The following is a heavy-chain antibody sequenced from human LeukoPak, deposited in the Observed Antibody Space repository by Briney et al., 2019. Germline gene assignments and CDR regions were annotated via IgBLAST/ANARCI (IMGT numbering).Heavy chain of an antibody. V-gene: IGHV1-8*01. CDR1: GYTFTSYD. CDR2: MNPNSGNT. J-gene: IGHJ3*02. D-gene: IGHD6-13*01. Sequence: ASVKVSCKASGYTFTSYDINWVRQATGQGLEWMGWMNPNSGNTGYAQKFQGRVTMTRNTSISTAYMELRSLRSDDTAVYYCARDRYSSSWGDAFDIWGQGTMVTVSS. CDR3: ARDRYSSSWGDAFDI.